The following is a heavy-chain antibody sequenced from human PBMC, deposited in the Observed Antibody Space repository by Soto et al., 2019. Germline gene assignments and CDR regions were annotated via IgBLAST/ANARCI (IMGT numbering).Heavy chain of an antibody. J-gene: IGHJ6*02. V-gene: IGHV2-5*02. CDR1: GFSLSTSGVG. CDR3: AHTFPFYGSGDYYGMDV. CDR2: IYWDDDK. D-gene: IGHD3-10*01. Sequence: QITLKESGPTLVKPTQTLTLTCTFSGFSLSTSGVGVAWIRQPPGKALECLALIYWDDDKRYSPSLKSRLTITKDTSKNQVVPTMTTMDPVATAPYYCAHTFPFYGSGDYYGMDVWGQGTTVTVSS.